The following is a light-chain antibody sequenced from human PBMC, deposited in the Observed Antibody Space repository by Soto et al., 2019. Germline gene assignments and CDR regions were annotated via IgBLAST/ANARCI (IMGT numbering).Light chain of an antibody. V-gene: IGKV3-15*01. CDR2: GAS. Sequence: EIVMTQSPATLSVSPGERATLSCRASQSVSSNLAWYQQKPGQAPRLLIYGASTRATGIPARFSGSGSGTEFTLTISSLQSEDFAVYYCQQYNNWTLGQATKVDIK. J-gene: IGKJ1*01. CDR1: QSVSSN. CDR3: QQYNNWT.